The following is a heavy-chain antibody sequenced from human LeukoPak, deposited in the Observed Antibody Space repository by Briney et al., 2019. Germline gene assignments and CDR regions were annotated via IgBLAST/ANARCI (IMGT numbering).Heavy chain of an antibody. V-gene: IGHV3-21*01. CDR1: GFTFSSYS. J-gene: IGHJ4*02. CDR2: ISSSSSYI. D-gene: IGHD6-13*01. CDR3: ARNPARYSSSWYACDY. Sequence: PGRSLRLSCAASGFTFSSYSMNWVRQAPGKGLERVSSISSSSSYIYYADSVKGRFTISRDNAKNSLYLQMNSLRAEDTAVYYCARNPARYSSSWYACDYWGQGTLVTVSS.